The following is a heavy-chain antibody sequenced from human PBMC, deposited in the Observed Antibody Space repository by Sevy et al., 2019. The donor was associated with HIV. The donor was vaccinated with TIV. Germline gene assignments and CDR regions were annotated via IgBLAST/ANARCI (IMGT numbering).Heavy chain of an antibody. V-gene: IGHV3-23*01. CDR1: GFTFSSYA. CDR3: AREGCXKPHDY. CDR2: FSFGCGKI. Sequence: GGSLRLSCAAXGFTFSSYAMSWVRQAPGKGLEWVSTFSFGCGKINYADSVKGRFTISRDNSKNTLYLQMHSLRAEDTAVYYCAREGCXKPHDYWGQGTLVTVSS. D-gene: IGHD6-19*01. J-gene: IGHJ4*02.